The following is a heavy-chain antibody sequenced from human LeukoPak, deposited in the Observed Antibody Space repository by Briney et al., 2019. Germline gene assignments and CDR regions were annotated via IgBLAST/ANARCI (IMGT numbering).Heavy chain of an antibody. V-gene: IGHV4-4*07. CDR2: IYSSGTT. CDR3: ARMGVGAITLDY. J-gene: IGHJ4*02. Sequence: SETLSLTCTVSGGSISNYYWSWIRQPAGKGLEWIGRIYSSGTTIYNPSLKSRVTMSVDTSKNQFSLKLSSVTAADTAVYYCARMGVGAITLDYWGQGTLVTVSS. D-gene: IGHD1-26*01. CDR1: GGSISNYY.